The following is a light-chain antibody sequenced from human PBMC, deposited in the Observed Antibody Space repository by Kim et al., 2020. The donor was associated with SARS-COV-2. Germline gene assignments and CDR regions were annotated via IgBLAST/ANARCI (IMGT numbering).Light chain of an antibody. CDR2: DNY. V-gene: IGLV1-51*01. J-gene: IGLJ1*01. CDR1: SSNIGTRY. CDR3: GAWDGSLNVYV. Sequence: KVTISCSGSSSNIGTRYVSWYQHLPGTAPRLLIYDNYKRPPGDLDRFSGSKSGTSATLGITELHTGDEADYYCGAWDGSLNVYVFGSGTKVTVL.